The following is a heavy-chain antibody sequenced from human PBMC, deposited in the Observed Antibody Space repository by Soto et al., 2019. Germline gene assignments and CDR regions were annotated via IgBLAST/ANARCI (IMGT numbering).Heavy chain of an antibody. CDR1: GGSISSYY. CDR3: ARAPRDYGDYLFDY. CDR2: IYYSGST. V-gene: IGHV4-59*01. Sequence: SETLSLTCTVSGGSISSYYWSWIRQPPGKGLEWIGYIYYSGSTNYNPSLKSRVTISVDTSKNQFSLKLSSVTAADTAVYYCARAPRDYGDYLFDYWGQGTLVNVSS. J-gene: IGHJ4*02. D-gene: IGHD4-17*01.